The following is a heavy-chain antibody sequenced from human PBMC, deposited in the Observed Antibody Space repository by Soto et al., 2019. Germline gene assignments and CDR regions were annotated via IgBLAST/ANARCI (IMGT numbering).Heavy chain of an antibody. V-gene: IGHV1-69*01. CDR3: AREVGSGSSSAPLLA. CDR1: GGTFSSHS. Sequence: VQLMQSGAEVKKPGSSVKVSCKASGGTFSSHSINWVRQAPGQGLEWMGGVISLFGTANYAHNFKGRVTITGDQPTGTAYRELNSLGPAATAVYYWAREVGSGSSSAPLLAWGQGPLVTLSS. J-gene: IGHJ5*02. D-gene: IGHD2-15*01. CDR2: VISLFGTA.